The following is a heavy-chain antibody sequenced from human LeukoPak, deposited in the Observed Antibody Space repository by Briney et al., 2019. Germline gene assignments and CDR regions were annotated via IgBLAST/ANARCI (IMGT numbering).Heavy chain of an antibody. J-gene: IGHJ3*02. CDR2: IYYSGST. D-gene: IGHD3-10*01. V-gene: IGHV4-39*07. CDR3: ARDRGVSVNDAFDI. CDR1: GGSISSSSYY. Sequence: SETLSLTCTVSGGSISSSSYYWGWIRQPPGKGLEWIGSIYYSGSTYYNPSLKSRVTISVDTSKNQFSLKLSSVTAADTAVYYCARDRGVSVNDAFDIWGQGTMVTVSS.